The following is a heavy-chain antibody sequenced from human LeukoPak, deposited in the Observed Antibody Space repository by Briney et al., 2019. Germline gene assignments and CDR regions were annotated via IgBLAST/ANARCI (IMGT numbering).Heavy chain of an antibody. D-gene: IGHD1-26*01. Sequence: GGSLRLSCAASGFTFSSYWMSWVRQAPGKGLEWVSAISGSGGSTYYADSVKGRFTISRDNSKNTLYLQMNSLRAEDTAVYYCAKDKKQIVGATLYYFDYWGQGTLVTVSS. J-gene: IGHJ4*02. CDR3: AKDKKQIVGATLYYFDY. CDR2: ISGSGGST. V-gene: IGHV3-23*01. CDR1: GFTFSSYW.